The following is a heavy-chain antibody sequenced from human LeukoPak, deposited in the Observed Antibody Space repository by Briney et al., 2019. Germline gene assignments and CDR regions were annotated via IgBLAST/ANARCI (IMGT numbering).Heavy chain of an antibody. CDR1: GFTFSRFC. CDR2: IKQDGSEM. J-gene: IGHJ5*02. CDR3: ARGHLAMEA. V-gene: IGHV3-7*01. D-gene: IGHD2-8*01. Sequence: GGSLRLSCAPSSGFTFSRFCMTWVRQAPGKGLEWVATIKQDGSEMYYVDSVRGRLTTSRDNAKKLLFLQMSGLRADDTALYYCARGHLAMEAWGQGTLVTVSS.